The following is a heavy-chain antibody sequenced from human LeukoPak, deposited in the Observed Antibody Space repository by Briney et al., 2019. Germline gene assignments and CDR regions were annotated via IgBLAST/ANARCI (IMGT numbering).Heavy chain of an antibody. D-gene: IGHD2-15*01. V-gene: IGHV3-33*01. J-gene: IGHJ4*02. CDR2: IWYDGSNK. Sequence: GGSLRLSCAASGFTFRSYGMHWVRQAPGKGLEWVAVIWYDGSNKYHADSVKGRFTISRDNSKNTLYLQMNSVRAEDTAVYYCARDQDMEPTRRGIFDYWGQGPLLTVSS. CDR3: ARDQDMEPTRRGIFDY. CDR1: GFTFRSYG.